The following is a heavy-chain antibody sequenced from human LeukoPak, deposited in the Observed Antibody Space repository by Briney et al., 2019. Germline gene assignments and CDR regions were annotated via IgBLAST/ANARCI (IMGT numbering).Heavy chain of an antibody. Sequence: PSETLSLTCTVSGGSISSYYWSWIRQPPGKGLEWIGYIYYSGSTNYNPSLKSRVTISVDPSKNQFSLKLSSVTAADTAVYYCARVLTCSGGSCYRTSYYYYYGMDVWGQGTTVTVSS. CDR3: ARVLTCSGGSCYRTSYYYYYGMDV. V-gene: IGHV4-59*01. CDR1: GGSISSYY. J-gene: IGHJ6*02. CDR2: IYYSGST. D-gene: IGHD2-15*01.